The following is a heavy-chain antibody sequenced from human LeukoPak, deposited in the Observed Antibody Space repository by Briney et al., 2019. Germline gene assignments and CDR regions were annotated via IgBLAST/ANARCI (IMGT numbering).Heavy chain of an antibody. J-gene: IGHJ6*02. CDR2: TYYRSKWYN. CDR1: GDSVSSNSAA. CDR3: TRDERRPPPYCGMDV. V-gene: IGHV6-1*01. D-gene: IGHD1-1*01. Sequence: SQTLSLTCAISGDSVSSNSAAWNWIRLPPSRGLEWLGRTYYRSKWYNDYAVSVKSRITINADTSKNQFSLQLNSVTPEDTAVYYCTRDERRPPPYCGMDVWGPGTTVIVSS.